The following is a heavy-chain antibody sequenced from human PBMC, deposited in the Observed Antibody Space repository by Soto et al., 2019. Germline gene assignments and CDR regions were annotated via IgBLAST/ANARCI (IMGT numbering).Heavy chain of an antibody. V-gene: IGHV3-48*02. CDR2: ISSSSSTI. D-gene: IGHD3-10*01. J-gene: IGHJ2*01. Sequence: EVQLVESGGGLVQPGGSLRLSCAASGFTFSSYSMNWVRQAPGKGLEWVSYISSSSSTIYYADSVKGRFTISRDNAKNSLYLHMNSLRDEDTAVYYCARIWRADRGFWYFDLWGRGTLVTVSS. CDR3: ARIWRADRGFWYFDL. CDR1: GFTFSSYS.